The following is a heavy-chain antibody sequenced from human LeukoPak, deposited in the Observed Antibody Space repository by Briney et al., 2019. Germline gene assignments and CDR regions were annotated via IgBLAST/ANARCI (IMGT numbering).Heavy chain of an antibody. CDR3: ARPIFGVAYYYYYYMDV. CDR1: GFTVSSNY. D-gene: IGHD3-3*01. V-gene: IGHV3-53*01. CDR2: IYSGGST. Sequence: GGSLRLSCAASGFTVSSNYMSWVRQAPGKGLEWVSVIYSGGSTYYADSVKGRFSISRDNSKNTLYLQMNSLRAEDTAVYYCARPIFGVAYYYYYYMDVWGKGTTVTVSS. J-gene: IGHJ6*03.